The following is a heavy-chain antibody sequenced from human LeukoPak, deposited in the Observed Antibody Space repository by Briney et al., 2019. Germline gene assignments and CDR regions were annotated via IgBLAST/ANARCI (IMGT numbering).Heavy chain of an antibody. D-gene: IGHD5-24*01. J-gene: IGHJ4*02. CDR1: GGSISSYY. V-gene: IGHV4-59*01. Sequence: PSETLSLTCTVSGGSISSYYWSWIRQPPGKGLDWIGYIYYSGSTNYNPSLKSRVTISVDTSKNQFSLKLSSVTAADTAVYYCARVCGDGYVLWGQGTLVTVSS. CDR3: ARVCGDGYVL. CDR2: IYYSGST.